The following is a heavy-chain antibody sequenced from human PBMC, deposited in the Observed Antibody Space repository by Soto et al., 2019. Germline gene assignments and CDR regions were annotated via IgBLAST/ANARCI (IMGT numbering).Heavy chain of an antibody. V-gene: IGHV6-1*01. CDR3: AKSTNLYSSGYYFDY. J-gene: IGHJ4*02. Sequence: SQTLSLTCAISGDSVSSNSAAWIWIRQSPSRGLEWLGRTYYRSKWYNDYAVSVKSRITINPDTSKNQFSLRLNSVTPEDTAVYYCAKSTNLYSSGYYFDYWGQGTLVTVSS. CDR1: GDSVSSNSAA. D-gene: IGHD2-8*01. CDR2: TYYRSKWYN.